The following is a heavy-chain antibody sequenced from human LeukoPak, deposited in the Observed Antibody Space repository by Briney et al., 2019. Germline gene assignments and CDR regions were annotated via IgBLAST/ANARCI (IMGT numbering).Heavy chain of an antibody. V-gene: IGHV3-15*01. D-gene: IGHD6-19*01. CDR1: GFSFTNAW. J-gene: IGHJ4*02. CDR2: IKSNTDGGTV. Sequence: GGSLRLSCAASGFSFTNAWMSWVRQAPGKGLEWVGRIKSNTDGGTVDYAAPVKDRVTISRDDSKDTVHLQMNSLKSEDTAVYYCATGGSAWSFDYWGQGILVTVSS. CDR3: ATGGSAWSFDY.